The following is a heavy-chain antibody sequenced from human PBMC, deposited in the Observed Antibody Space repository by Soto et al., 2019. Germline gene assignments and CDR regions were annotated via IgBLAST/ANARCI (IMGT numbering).Heavy chain of an antibody. CDR3: ARDIVLEDRSDNLAGY. J-gene: IGHJ4*02. Sequence: VSSVKVSCKASGYSFTSYGFSWVPQAPGQGLEWMGWISGYNGNTKYSQRFQGRVTMTTDTSTSTVYMELRSLRADDTAVYYCARDIVLEDRSDNLAGYWGQGNLVTVS. D-gene: IGHD3-22*01. V-gene: IGHV1-18*01. CDR2: ISGYNGNT. CDR1: GYSFTSYG.